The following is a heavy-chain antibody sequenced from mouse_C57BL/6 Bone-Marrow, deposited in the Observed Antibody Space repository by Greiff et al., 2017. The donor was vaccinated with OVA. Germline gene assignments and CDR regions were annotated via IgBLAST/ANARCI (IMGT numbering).Heavy chain of an antibody. CDR2: INYDGSST. D-gene: IGHD2-1*01. Sequence: EVKLMESEGGLVQPGSSMKLSCTASGFTFSDYYMAWVRQVPEKGLEWVANINYDGSSTYYLDSLKSRFIISRDNAKNILYLQMSSLKSEDTATYYCARSIYYGNYAWYFDVWGTGTTVTVSS. CDR1: GFTFSDYY. J-gene: IGHJ1*03. V-gene: IGHV5-16*01. CDR3: ARSIYYGNYAWYFDV.